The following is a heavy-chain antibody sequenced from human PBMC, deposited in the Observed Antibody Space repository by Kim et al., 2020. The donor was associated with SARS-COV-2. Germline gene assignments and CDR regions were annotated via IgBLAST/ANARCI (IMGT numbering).Heavy chain of an antibody. D-gene: IGHD6-13*01. CDR2: IDPNSYGT. CDR1: GYTFTDYY. CDR3: ARDLYSSTYGMDV. J-gene: IGHJ6*02. V-gene: IGHV1-2*02. Sequence: ASVKVSCKASGYTFTDYYMHWVRQAPGQGLEWMGWIDPNSYGTNYALKFQGRVTMTRDTSISTVYMELSRLTSDDTALYYCARDLYSSTYGMDVWGQGTTVTVS.